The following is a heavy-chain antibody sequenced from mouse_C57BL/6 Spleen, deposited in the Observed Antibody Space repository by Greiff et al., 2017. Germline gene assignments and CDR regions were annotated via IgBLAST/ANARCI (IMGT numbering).Heavy chain of an antibody. J-gene: IGHJ3*01. V-gene: IGHV1-81*01. CDR2: IYPRSGNT. CDR3: AGIYYDFAWFAY. Sequence: QVQLQQSGAELARPGASVKLSCKASGYTFTSYGISWVKQSTGQGLEWIGEIYPRSGNTYYNEKFKGKATLTADKSSSTAYMELRSLTSEDSAVYFCAGIYYDFAWFAYWGQGTLVTVSA. D-gene: IGHD2-4*01. CDR1: GYTFTSYG.